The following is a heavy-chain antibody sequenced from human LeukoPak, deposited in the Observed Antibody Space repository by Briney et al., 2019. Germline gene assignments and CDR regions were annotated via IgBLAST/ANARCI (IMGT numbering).Heavy chain of an antibody. CDR1: GYTFTGYA. V-gene: IGHV1-3*01. Sequence: ASVKVSCKASGYTFTGYAMHWVRQAPGQRLEWMGWINAGNGNTKYSQKFQGRVTITRDTSASTAYMELSSLRSEDTAVYYCARDVLPIVHRFVGELDYWGQGTLVTVSS. J-gene: IGHJ4*02. CDR2: INAGNGNT. D-gene: IGHD3-16*01. CDR3: ARDVLPIVHRFVGELDY.